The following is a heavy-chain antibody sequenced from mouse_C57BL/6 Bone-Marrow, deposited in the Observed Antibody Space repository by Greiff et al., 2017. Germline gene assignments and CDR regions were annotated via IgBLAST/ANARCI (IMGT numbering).Heavy chain of an antibody. CDR2: INPSSGYT. J-gene: IGHJ3*01. Sequence: QVQLQQSGAELARPGTSVKMSCKASGYTFTSYTMHWVKQRPGQGLEWIGYINPSSGYTKYNQKFKDKAALTADKSSSTAYMQLSSLTSEDSAVYYCARRGSSPAWFAYWGQGTLVTVSA. CDR1: GYTFTSYT. V-gene: IGHV1-4*01. CDR3: ARRGSSPAWFAY. D-gene: IGHD1-1*01.